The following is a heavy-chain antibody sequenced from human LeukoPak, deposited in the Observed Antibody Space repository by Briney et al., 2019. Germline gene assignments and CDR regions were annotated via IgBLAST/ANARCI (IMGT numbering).Heavy chain of an antibody. CDR3: ARDPGGVQLLHSNDYGMDV. D-gene: IGHD2-2*01. J-gene: IGHJ6*02. CDR2: ISAYNGNT. CDR1: GGTFSSYA. Sequence: SVKVSCKASGGTFSSYAISWVRQAPGQGLEWMGWISAYNGNTNYAQKLQGRVTMTTDTSTSTAYMELRSLRSDDTAVYYCARDPGGVQLLHSNDYGMDVWGQGTTVTVSS. V-gene: IGHV1-18*01.